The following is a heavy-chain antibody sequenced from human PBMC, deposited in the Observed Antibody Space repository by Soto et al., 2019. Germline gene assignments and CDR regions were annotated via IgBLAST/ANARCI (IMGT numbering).Heavy chain of an antibody. V-gene: IGHV3-30*03. CDR1: GFTFSSFA. CDR2: ISSDGSRK. Sequence: VQLVESGGGVVQPGTSLRLSCTASGFTFSSFAMHWVRQAPGKGLEWVAVISSDGSRKYYADSVKGRFTISRDNYKNTLYLQTNSLRGADSAAYLCETEGDVDSTDVRTYHLHNGRDICGQGTSVTVSS. J-gene: IGHJ6*02. D-gene: IGHD2-2*01. CDR3: ETEGDVDSTDVRTYHLHNGRDI.